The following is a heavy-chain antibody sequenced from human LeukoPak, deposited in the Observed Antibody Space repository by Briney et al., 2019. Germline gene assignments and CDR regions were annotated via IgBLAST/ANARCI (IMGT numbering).Heavy chain of an antibody. CDR3: AKAQKAWELLHDFDY. D-gene: IGHD1-26*01. V-gene: IGHV3-23*01. J-gene: IGHJ4*02. CDR2: ISGSGGST. Sequence: GGSLRLSCAASGFTFSSYAMSWVRQAPGKGLEWVSAISGSGGSTYYVDSVKGRLTISRDNSKNTLYLQMNSLRAEDTAVYYCAKAQKAWELLHDFDYWGQGTLVTVSS. CDR1: GFTFSSYA.